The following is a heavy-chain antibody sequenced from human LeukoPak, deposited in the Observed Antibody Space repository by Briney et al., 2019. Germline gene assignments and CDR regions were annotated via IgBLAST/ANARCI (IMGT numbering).Heavy chain of an antibody. V-gene: IGHV1-69*05. CDR1: GGTFSSYA. CDR2: IIPIFGTA. Sequence: AASVKVSCKASGGTFSSYAISWVRQAPGQGLEWMGGIIPIFGTANYAQKFQGRVTITTDESTSTAYMELSSLRSGDTAVYYCARGSGGVTTTQYYYYYYMDVWGKGTTVTVSS. D-gene: IGHD4-11*01. CDR3: ARGSGGVTTTQYYYYYYMDV. J-gene: IGHJ6*03.